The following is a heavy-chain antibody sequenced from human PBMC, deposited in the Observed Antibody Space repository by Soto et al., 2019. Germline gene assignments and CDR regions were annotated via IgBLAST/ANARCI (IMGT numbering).Heavy chain of an antibody. V-gene: IGHV2-5*02. CDR2: IYWDDDK. D-gene: IGHD4-17*01. Sequence: QITLKESGPTLVRPAQTLTLTCDFSGFSLSTYHMGVAWIRQPPGKALEWLALIYWDDDKRYSPSLKDRLAISKDTSRNQVVLTITNMDPGDTATYFCALAGDYDLLTFAHWGPGTLVTVSS. J-gene: IGHJ4*02. CDR3: ALAGDYDLLTFAH. CDR1: GFSLSTYHMG.